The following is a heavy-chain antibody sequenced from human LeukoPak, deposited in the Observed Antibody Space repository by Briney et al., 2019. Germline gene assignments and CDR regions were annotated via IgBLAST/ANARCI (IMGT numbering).Heavy chain of an antibody. D-gene: IGHD3-22*01. Sequence: ASVKVSCKASGYTFTSYGISWVRQAPGQGLEWMGGIIPIFGTANYAQKFQGRVTITTDESTSTAYMELSSLRSEDTAVYYCARVIASRGYWFDPWGQGTLVTVSS. CDR2: IIPIFGTA. CDR1: GYTFTSYG. CDR3: ARVIASRGYWFDP. V-gene: IGHV1-69*05. J-gene: IGHJ5*02.